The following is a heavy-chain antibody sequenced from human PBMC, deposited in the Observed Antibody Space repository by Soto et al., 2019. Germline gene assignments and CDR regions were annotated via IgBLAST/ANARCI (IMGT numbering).Heavy chain of an antibody. V-gene: IGHV3-30-3*01. D-gene: IGHD6-6*01. CDR2: ISYDGSNK. CDR1: GFTFSSYA. CDR3: ARDLEQLVVGVGDY. J-gene: IGHJ4*02. Sequence: GGSLSLSCAASGFTFSSYAMHWVRQAPGKGLEWVAVISYDGSNKYYADSVKGRFTISRDNSKNTLYLQMNSLRAEDTAVYYCARDLEQLVVGVGDYWGQGTLVTVSS.